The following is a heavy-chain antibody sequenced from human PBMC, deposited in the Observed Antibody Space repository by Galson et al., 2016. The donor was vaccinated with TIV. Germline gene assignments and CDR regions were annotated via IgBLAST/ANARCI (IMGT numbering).Heavy chain of an antibody. CDR1: GFTFSSWH. Sequence: SLRLSCAASGFTFSSWHMDWVRQAPGEGLEWISFITYTSATIYYADSVKGRFTVSRDNAKNSLYLQMNSLRADDTAVYYCASGAGQRWFGELSWFDPWGQGSLVTVSS. CDR2: ITYTSATI. D-gene: IGHD3-10*01. J-gene: IGHJ5*02. CDR3: ASGAGQRWFGELSWFDP. V-gene: IGHV3-48*04.